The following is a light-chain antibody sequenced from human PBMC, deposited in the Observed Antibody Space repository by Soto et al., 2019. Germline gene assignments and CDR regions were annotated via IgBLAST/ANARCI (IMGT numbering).Light chain of an antibody. CDR3: QQSYRSPYT. CDR2: AAS. CDR1: ESISTY. Sequence: DIQMTQSPSSLSASVGDRVTVTCRASESISTYLNWYQQKPGKAPELLIYAASSLQSGVPSRFSGSGSRTEFTLTISSLQAEDSASYYCQQSYRSPYTFGQGTKLEIK. J-gene: IGKJ2*01. V-gene: IGKV1-39*01.